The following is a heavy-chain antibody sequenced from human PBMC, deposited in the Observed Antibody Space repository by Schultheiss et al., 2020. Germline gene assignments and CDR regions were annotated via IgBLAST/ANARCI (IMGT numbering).Heavy chain of an antibody. CDR2: ISSSSSYI. D-gene: IGHD6-19*01. Sequence: GGSLRLSCAASGFTFSNYVINWVRQAPGKGLQWVSSISSSSSYIYYADSVKGRFTISRDNAKNSLYLQMNSLRAEDTAVYYCVTASTRIAVVGGFDYWGQGTLVTVSS. CDR1: GFTFSNYV. CDR3: VTASTRIAVVGGFDY. V-gene: IGHV3-21*01. J-gene: IGHJ4*02.